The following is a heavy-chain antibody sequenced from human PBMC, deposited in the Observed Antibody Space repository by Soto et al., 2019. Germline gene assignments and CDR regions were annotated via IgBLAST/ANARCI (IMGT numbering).Heavy chain of an antibody. Sequence: PGESLKISCQCSGYTFSNFWIGWVRQLPGKGLEWRGIIYPGDHETRYSPSFHGKVTISADKSINTAYLQWNSLEASDTAFYFCARSPRSSPYFDYWGQGALVTVSS. J-gene: IGHJ4*02. V-gene: IGHV5-51*01. D-gene: IGHD6-13*01. CDR2: IYPGDHET. CDR1: GYTFSNFW. CDR3: ARSPRSSPYFDY.